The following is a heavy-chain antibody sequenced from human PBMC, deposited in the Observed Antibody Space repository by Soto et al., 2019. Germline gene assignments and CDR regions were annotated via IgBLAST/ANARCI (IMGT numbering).Heavy chain of an antibody. CDR1: GDSVSSNSAA. D-gene: IGHD3-3*01. CDR2: TYYRSKWYN. V-gene: IGHV6-1*01. Sequence: SQTLSLTCAISGDSVSSNSAAWNWIRQSPSRGLEWLGRTYYRSKWYNDYAVSVKSRITINPDTSKNQFSLQLNSVTPEDTAVYYCARETDMIFGVVLMYYGMDVWGQGTTVTVSS. CDR3: ARETDMIFGVVLMYYGMDV. J-gene: IGHJ6*02.